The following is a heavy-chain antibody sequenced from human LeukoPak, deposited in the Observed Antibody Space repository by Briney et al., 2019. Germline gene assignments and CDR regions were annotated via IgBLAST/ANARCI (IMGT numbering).Heavy chain of an antibody. V-gene: IGHV4-59*08. D-gene: IGHD3-10*01. CDR3: AGYYYGSGSYYT. J-gene: IGHJ4*02. Sequence: PSEILSLTCTVSGGSISSYYWSWIRQPPGKGLEWIGYIYYSGSTNYNPSLKSRVTISVDTSKNQFSLKLSSVTAADTAVYYCAGYYYGSGSYYTWGQGTLVTVSS. CDR1: GGSISSYY. CDR2: IYYSGST.